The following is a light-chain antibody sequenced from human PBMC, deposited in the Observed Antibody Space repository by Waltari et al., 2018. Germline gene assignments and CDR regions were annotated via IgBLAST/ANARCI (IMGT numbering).Light chain of an antibody. CDR1: SSALGTYTY. V-gene: IGLV2-11*01. Sequence: QSALTQPRSVSGSPGQSVTLSFTGTSSALGTYTYVSWYQQHPGNAPKLMIYDVSKRPSGVPDRFSGSKSGNTASLTISGLQPEDEADYYCCSYAGTWVFGGGTKLTVV. J-gene: IGLJ3*02. CDR3: CSYAGTWV. CDR2: DVS.